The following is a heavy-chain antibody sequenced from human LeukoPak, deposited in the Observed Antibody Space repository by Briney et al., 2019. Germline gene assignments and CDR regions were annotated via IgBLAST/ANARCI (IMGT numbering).Heavy chain of an antibody. CDR2: IYYSGST. CDR3: ARLSITLDNDAFDI. J-gene: IGHJ3*02. CDR1: GGSISSSSYY. Sequence: PSETLSLTCTVSGGSISSSSYYWGWTRQPPGKGLEWIGSIYYSGSTYYNPSLKSRVTISVDTSKNQFSLKLSSVTAADTAVYYCARLSITLDNDAFDIWGQGTMVTVSS. V-gene: IGHV4-39*01. D-gene: IGHD3-10*01.